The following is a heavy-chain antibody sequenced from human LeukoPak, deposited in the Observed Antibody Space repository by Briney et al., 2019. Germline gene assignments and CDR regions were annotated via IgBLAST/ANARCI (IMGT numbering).Heavy chain of an antibody. CDR2: VNLSGST. D-gene: IGHD6-6*01. V-gene: IGHV4-34*01. CDR3: ARGTTAARLLY. J-gene: IGHJ4*02. Sequence: SETLSLTCAVYGGSFSGYFWTWIRQPPGKGLERIGEVNLSGSTNYNPSLKSRVTISTDTSKNQLFLKLTSVTAADTAVYYCARGTTAARLLYWGQGTLVAVSS. CDR1: GGSFSGYF.